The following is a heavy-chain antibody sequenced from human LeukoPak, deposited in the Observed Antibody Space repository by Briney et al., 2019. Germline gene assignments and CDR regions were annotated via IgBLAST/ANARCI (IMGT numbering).Heavy chain of an antibody. D-gene: IGHD6-13*01. CDR1: GYTFTSYG. CDR2: INTNTGNP. J-gene: IGHJ5*02. CDR3: ARTSIAAAGAWFDP. Sequence: ASVKVSCKASGYTFTSYGISWVRQAPGQGLEWMGWINTNTGNPTYAQGFTGRFVFSLDTSVSTAYLQISSLKAEDTAVYYCARTSIAAAGAWFDPWGQGTLVTVSS. V-gene: IGHV7-4-1*02.